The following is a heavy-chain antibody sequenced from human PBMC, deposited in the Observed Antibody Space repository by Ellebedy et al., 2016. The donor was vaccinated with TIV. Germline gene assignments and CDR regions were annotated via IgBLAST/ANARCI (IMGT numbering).Heavy chain of an antibody. Sequence: MPSETLSLTCTVSGGSISSSSYYWSWIRQPPGKGLEWIGEINHSGSTNYNPSLKSRVTISVDTSKNQFYLKLSSVTAADTAGYYCAGGYYDSSGYYYPDYYYYGMDVWGQGTTVTVSS. D-gene: IGHD3-22*01. V-gene: IGHV4-39*07. CDR3: AGGYYDSSGYYYPDYYYYGMDV. CDR1: GGSISSSSYY. J-gene: IGHJ6*02. CDR2: INHSGST.